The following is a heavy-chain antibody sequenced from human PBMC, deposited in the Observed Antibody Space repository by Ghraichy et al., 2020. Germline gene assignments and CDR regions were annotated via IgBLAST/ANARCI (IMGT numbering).Heavy chain of an antibody. CDR1: GYTFTGYY. V-gene: IGHV1-2*04. Sequence: ASVKVSCKASGYTFTGYYMHWVRQAPGQGLEWMGWINPNSGGTNYAQKFQGWVTMTRDTSISTAYMELSRLRSDDTAVYYCARERHDYGDYGRGVIAFDIWGQGTMVTVSS. CDR2: INPNSGGT. J-gene: IGHJ3*02. D-gene: IGHD4-17*01. CDR3: ARERHDYGDYGRGVIAFDI.